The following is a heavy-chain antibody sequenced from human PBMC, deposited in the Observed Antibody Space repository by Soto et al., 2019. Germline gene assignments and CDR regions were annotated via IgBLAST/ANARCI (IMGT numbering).Heavy chain of an antibody. D-gene: IGHD6-19*01. J-gene: IGHJ4*02. Sequence: GSLRLSCAASGFSFSTYAMGRVRQAPGKGLEWVSVMSNSGGNRYYADSVKGRFPISRDNSENTLYLQMSSLRAEDTAIYYCAKEAARTSGWYYFDHWGQGALVTVSS. CDR1: GFSFSTYA. CDR3: AKEAARTSGWYYFDH. V-gene: IGHV3-23*01. CDR2: MSNSGGNR.